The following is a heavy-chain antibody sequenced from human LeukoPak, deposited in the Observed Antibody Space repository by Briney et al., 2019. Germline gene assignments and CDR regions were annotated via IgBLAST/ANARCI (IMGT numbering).Heavy chain of an antibody. J-gene: IGHJ4*02. CDR1: GFTFSSYS. CDR2: ISSSSSYI. V-gene: IGHV3-21*01. Sequence: GGSLRLSCAASGFTFSSYSMNWVRQAPGKGLEWVSSISSSSSYIYYADSVKGRFTISRDNAENSLYLQMSSLRAEDTAVYYCAKEFNRGLPDYWGQGTLVTVPS. CDR3: AKEFNRGLPDY. D-gene: IGHD2-21*01.